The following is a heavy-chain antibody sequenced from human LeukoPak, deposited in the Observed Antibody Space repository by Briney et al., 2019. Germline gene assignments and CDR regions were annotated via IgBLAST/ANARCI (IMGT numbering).Heavy chain of an antibody. Sequence: PSQTLSLTCTVSGGSISSGSYYWSWIWQPAGKGLEWIGRIYTSGSTNYNPSLKSRVTISVDTSKNQFSLKLSSVTAADTAVYYCARVLEWLSDAFDIWGQGTMVTVSS. J-gene: IGHJ3*02. D-gene: IGHD3-3*01. CDR3: ARVLEWLSDAFDI. CDR1: GGSISSGSYY. V-gene: IGHV4-61*02. CDR2: IYTSGST.